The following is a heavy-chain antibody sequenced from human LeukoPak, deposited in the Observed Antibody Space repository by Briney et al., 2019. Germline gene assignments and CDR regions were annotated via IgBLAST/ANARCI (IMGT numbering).Heavy chain of an antibody. V-gene: IGHV1-18*01. D-gene: IGHD1-26*01. CDR1: GYTFTSYG. CDR2: ISVYNGNT. CDR3: ARVLGPSINSGSYQVHGGDAFDI. J-gene: IGHJ3*02. Sequence: ASVKVSCKASGYTFTSYGISWVRQAPGQGLEWMGWISVYNGNTNYAQKLQGRVTMTTNTSTSTAYMDLRSLRSDDTAVYYCARVLGPSINSGSYQVHGGDAFDIWGQGTMVTVSS.